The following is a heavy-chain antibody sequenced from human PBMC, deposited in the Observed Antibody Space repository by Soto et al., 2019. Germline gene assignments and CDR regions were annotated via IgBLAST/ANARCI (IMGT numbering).Heavy chain of an antibody. CDR2: IHHSGST. V-gene: IGHV4-30-2*01. CDR3: ARQLYGDYFADDFQH. Sequence: PSETLSLTCVVSGGFISSGGYSWSWIRQPPGKGLEWIGYIHHSGSTYYNPSFQGHVTISADKSISTAYLQWSSLKASDTAMYYCARQLYGDYFADDFQHWGQGTLVTVSS. CDR1: GGFISSGGYS. D-gene: IGHD4-17*01. J-gene: IGHJ1*01.